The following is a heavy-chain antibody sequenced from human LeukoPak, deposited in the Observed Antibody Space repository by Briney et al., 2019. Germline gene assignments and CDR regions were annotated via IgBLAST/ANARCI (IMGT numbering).Heavy chain of an antibody. CDR1: GYSFTSYW. Sequence: GASLQISCKGSGYSFTSYWIGWVRQMPGKGLEWMGIIYPGDSDTRYSPSFQGQVTISADKSISTAYLQWSSLKASDTAMYYCARRVTMVRGVISHYFDYWGQGTLVTVSS. CDR2: IYPGDSDT. D-gene: IGHD3-10*01. V-gene: IGHV5-51*01. J-gene: IGHJ4*02. CDR3: ARRVTMVRGVISHYFDY.